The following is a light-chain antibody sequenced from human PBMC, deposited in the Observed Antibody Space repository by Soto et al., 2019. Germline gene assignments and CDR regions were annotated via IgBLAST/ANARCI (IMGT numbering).Light chain of an antibody. J-gene: IGLJ1*01. CDR3: SSYTPSSTYV. CDR2: AVH. CDR1: TSDIGGYEY. V-gene: IGLV2-14*03. Sequence: QLVLTQPASVSGSPGQSITISCTGSTSDIGGYEYVSWYQQYPGKAPRLIIYAVHSRPSGVSNRFSGSKSGNTASLTISGLQAEDEADYHCSSYTPSSTYVFGTGTKVTVL.